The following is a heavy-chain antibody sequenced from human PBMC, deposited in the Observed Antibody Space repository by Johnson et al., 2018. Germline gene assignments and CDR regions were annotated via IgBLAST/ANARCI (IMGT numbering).Heavy chain of an antibody. CDR1: GGTFSSYA. CDR3: ASPPLRALVRDYYYYGMDV. V-gene: IGHV1-69*12. CDR2: IIPIFGTA. J-gene: IGHJ6*02. D-gene: IGHD6-6*01. Sequence: QVQLVQSGAEVKKXGSSXKVXCKASGGTFSSYAISWVRQAPGQGLEWMGGIIPIFGTANYAQKFQGRVTITADESTSTAYMELSSLRSEDTAVYYCASPPLRALVRDYYYYGMDVWGQGTTVTVSS.